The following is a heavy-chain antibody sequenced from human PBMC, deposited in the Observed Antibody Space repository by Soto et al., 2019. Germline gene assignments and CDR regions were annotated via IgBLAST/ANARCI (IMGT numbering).Heavy chain of an antibody. CDR3: ARGPRAPPPHDYGMDV. Sequence: EVQLLESGGGLVQPGGSLRLSCAASGFTFSSHVMNWVRQAPGKGLEWVAAISGGGGTTYYGDSVEGRFTMSRDNSKNTLYLQMNSPRADDTAVYYCARGPRAPPPHDYGMDVWGQGTTVTVS. J-gene: IGHJ6*02. CDR2: ISGGGGTT. V-gene: IGHV3-23*01. CDR1: GFTFSSHV.